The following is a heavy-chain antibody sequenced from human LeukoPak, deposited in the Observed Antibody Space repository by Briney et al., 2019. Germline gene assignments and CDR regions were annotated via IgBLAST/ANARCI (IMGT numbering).Heavy chain of an antibody. CDR2: IQYDGSNR. CDR1: GFTFSSYG. CDR3: AKGHRSVNYYYYYMDV. V-gene: IGHV3-30*02. D-gene: IGHD3-10*01. Sequence: PGGSLRLSCAASGFTFSSYGMHWVRKAPGKGLEWVAFIQYDGSNRYYADSVKGRFTISRDNSKNTLYLQMNSLRAEDTAVYYCAKGHRSVNYYYYYMDVWGKGTTVTVSS. J-gene: IGHJ6*03.